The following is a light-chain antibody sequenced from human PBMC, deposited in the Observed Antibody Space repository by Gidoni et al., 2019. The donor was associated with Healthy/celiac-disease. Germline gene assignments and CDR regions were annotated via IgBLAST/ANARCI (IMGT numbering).Light chain of an antibody. J-gene: IGKJ1*01. CDR1: QSISSY. Sequence: DIQMTKSPSSLSASVGDRVTITCRASQSISSYLNWYQQKPGKAPKLLIYAASSLQGGVPSRFSGSGSGTYFTLTISSLQPEDFATYYCQQSYSTLTWTFGQGTKVEIK. V-gene: IGKV1-39*01. CDR2: AAS. CDR3: QQSYSTLTWT.